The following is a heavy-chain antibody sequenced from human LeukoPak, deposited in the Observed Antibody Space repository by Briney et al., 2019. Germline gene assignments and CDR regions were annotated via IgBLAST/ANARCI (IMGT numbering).Heavy chain of an antibody. CDR2: IYSGGST. D-gene: IGHD7-27*01. CDR1: GFTVSSNY. J-gene: IGHJ4*02. V-gene: IGHV3-66*01. Sequence: GGSLRLSCAASGFTVSSNYMSWVRQAPGKGLEWVSIIYSGGSTYYADSVRGRFTISRDNSKNTLYLQMNSLRAEDTAVYYCARANWGHPMYYFDYWGQGTLVTVSS. CDR3: ARANWGHPMYYFDY.